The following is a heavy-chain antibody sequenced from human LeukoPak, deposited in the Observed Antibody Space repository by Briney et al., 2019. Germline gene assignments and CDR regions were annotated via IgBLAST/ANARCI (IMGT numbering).Heavy chain of an antibody. CDR2: IIPIFGTA. CDR3: ARGRESHYDFWSGPLDY. Sequence: SVKVSCKASGGTFSSYAISWVRQAPGQGLEWMGGIIPIFGTANYAQKFQGRVTITADESTSTAYMELSSLRSEDTAVYYCARGRESHYDFWSGPLDYWGQGTLVTVSS. CDR1: GGTFSSYA. V-gene: IGHV1-69*13. J-gene: IGHJ4*02. D-gene: IGHD3-3*01.